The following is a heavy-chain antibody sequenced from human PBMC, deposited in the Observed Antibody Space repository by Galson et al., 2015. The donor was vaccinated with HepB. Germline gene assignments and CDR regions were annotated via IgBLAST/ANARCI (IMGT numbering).Heavy chain of an antibody. D-gene: IGHD5-12*01. CDR1: GFTFSGSA. CDR3: AIVATRKRGKGGSDDY. V-gene: IGHV3-73*01. J-gene: IGHJ4*02. CDR2: IRSKANSYAT. Sequence: SLRLSCAASGFTFSGSAMHWVRQASGKGLEWVGRIRSKANSYATAYAASVKGRFTISRDDSKNTAYLQMNSLKTEDTAVYYCAIVATRKRGKGGSDDYWGQGTLVTVSS.